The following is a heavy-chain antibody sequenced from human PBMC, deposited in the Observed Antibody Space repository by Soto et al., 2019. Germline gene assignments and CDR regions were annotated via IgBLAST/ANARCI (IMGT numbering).Heavy chain of an antibody. D-gene: IGHD4-17*01. CDR3: ARVEATVTPVSFDY. Sequence: TLSLTCAVSGGSISSGGYSWSWIRQPPGKGLEWIGYIYHSGSTYYNPSLKSRVTISVDRSKNQFSLKLSSVTAADTAVYYCARVEATVTPVSFDYWGQGTLVTVSS. CDR1: GGSISSGGYS. J-gene: IGHJ4*02. CDR2: IYHSGST. V-gene: IGHV4-30-2*01.